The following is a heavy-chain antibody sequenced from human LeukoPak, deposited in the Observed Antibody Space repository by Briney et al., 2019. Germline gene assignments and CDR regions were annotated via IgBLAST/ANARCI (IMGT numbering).Heavy chain of an antibody. CDR1: GGSISSYY. CDR3: ARELGTMVRGVIRYYYYMDV. V-gene: IGHV4-4*07. Sequence: SETLSLTCTVSGGSISSYYWSWIRQPAGKGLEWIGCIYISGSTNYNPSLKSRVTMSVDMSKNQFSLKLSSVTAADTAVYYCARELGTMVRGVIRYYYYMDVWGKGTTVTISS. J-gene: IGHJ6*03. CDR2: IYISGST. D-gene: IGHD3-10*01.